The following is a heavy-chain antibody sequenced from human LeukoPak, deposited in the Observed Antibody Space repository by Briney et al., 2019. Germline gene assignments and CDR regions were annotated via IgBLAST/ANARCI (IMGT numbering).Heavy chain of an antibody. V-gene: IGHV4-39*07. J-gene: IGHJ4*02. CDR1: GFTFSSYE. Sequence: PGGSLRLSCAASGFTFSSYEMNWVRQPPGKGLEWIGSIYYSGSTYYSPSLKSRVTISVDTSKNQFSLKLSSVTAADTAVYYCARPNIRYCSGGACSNDGSDYWGQGTLVTVSS. CDR2: IYYSGST. D-gene: IGHD2-15*01. CDR3: ARPNIRYCSGGACSNDGSDY.